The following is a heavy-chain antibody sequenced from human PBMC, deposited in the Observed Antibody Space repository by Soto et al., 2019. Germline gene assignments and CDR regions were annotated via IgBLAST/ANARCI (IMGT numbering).Heavy chain of an antibody. Sequence: SVKVSGKASGFTFTSSAVQGVRQARSQRLEWIGWIVVGSGNTNYAQKFQERVTITRDMSTSTAYMELSSLRSEDTAVYYCAAPNRYNWNLAYYYYGMDVWGQGTTVTV. D-gene: IGHD1-20*01. V-gene: IGHV1-58*01. CDR2: IVVGSGNT. CDR3: AAPNRYNWNLAYYYYGMDV. CDR1: GFTFTSSA. J-gene: IGHJ6*02.